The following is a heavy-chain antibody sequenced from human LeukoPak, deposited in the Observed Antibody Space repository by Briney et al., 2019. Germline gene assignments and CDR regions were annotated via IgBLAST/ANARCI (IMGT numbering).Heavy chain of an antibody. Sequence: GASVTVSCTASGYTFTGYYLHWVRQAPGQGLEWMGWINPNSGGTNYAQKFQGRVTMTRDTSISTAYMELSRLRSDDTAVYYCARKRGVVVNWFDPWGQGTLVTVSS. CDR3: ARKRGVVVNWFDP. CDR2: INPNSGGT. V-gene: IGHV1-2*02. D-gene: IGHD3-22*01. J-gene: IGHJ5*02. CDR1: GYTFTGYY.